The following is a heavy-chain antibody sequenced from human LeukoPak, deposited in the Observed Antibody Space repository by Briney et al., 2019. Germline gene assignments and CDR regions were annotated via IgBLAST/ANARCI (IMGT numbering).Heavy chain of an antibody. Sequence: GGSLRLSCAASGFTFSTYEMNWVRQALGKGLEWVSYIGSSARTLYYADSVKGRFTISRDIFKNSLYLQMNSLRPQDTAVYYCARGRGDVEAAGHSRYFYYMDVWGKGTTVTVSS. V-gene: IGHV3-48*03. CDR3: ARGRGDVEAAGHSRYFYYMDV. J-gene: IGHJ6*03. D-gene: IGHD3-10*01. CDR1: GFTFSTYE. CDR2: IGSSARTL.